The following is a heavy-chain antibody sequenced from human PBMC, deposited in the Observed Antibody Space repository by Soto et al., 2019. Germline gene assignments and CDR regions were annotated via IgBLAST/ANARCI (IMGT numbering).Heavy chain of an antibody. V-gene: IGHV1-18*01. D-gene: IGHD6-13*01. CDR2: ISAYNGNT. Sequence: ASVKVSCKASGYTVTSHGISWVRQAPGQGLEWMGWISAYNGNTNYAQKLQGRVTMTTDTSTSTAYMERRSLRSDDTAVDYCARDLGIAAAGSVDRYNWNCGPDYWGQGTLVTAPQ. J-gene: IGHJ4*02. CDR1: GYTVTSHG. CDR3: ARDLGIAAAGSVDRYNWNCGPDY.